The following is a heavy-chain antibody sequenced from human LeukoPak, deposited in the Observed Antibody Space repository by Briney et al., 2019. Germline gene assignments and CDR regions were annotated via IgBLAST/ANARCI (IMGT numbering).Heavy chain of an antibody. V-gene: IGHV3-64*01. D-gene: IGHD3-10*01. J-gene: IGHJ4*02. CDR1: GFTFSRYG. Sequence: GGSLRLSCAASGFTFSRYGMHWVRQAPGTGLESVSAITSNGGSTYYANSVKGRLTISRDNSQNTLYLQVGSLRPEDMAVYYCARYSGSGLDYWGQGTLVTVTS. CDR2: ITSNGGST. CDR3: ARYSGSGLDY.